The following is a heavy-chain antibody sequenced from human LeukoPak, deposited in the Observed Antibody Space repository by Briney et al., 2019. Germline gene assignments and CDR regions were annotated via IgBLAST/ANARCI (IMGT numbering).Heavy chain of an antibody. J-gene: IGHJ6*02. Sequence: PGGSLRLSCAASGFTFSSYGMHWVRQAPGKGLEWVAVIWYDGSNKYYADSVKGRFTISRDNSKNTLYLQMNSLRAEDTAVYYCARELFPIRNFWSGYYYYGMDVWGQGTTVTVSS. CDR3: ARELFPIRNFWSGYYYYGMDV. D-gene: IGHD3-3*01. CDR1: GFTFSSYG. CDR2: IWYDGSNK. V-gene: IGHV3-33*08.